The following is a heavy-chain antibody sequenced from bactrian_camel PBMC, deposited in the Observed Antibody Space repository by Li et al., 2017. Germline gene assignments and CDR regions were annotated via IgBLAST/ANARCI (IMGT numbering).Heavy chain of an antibody. CDR3: AADWAPTDWTTCMGWVAGSGY. D-gene: IGHD5*01. Sequence: HVQLVESGGDLVQPGGSLRLSCAASGFTFSAYWMYWVRQAPGKGLEWVSTISFSGRTTGYSDSVKGRFTISRDNAKNTIYLQMNSLKPQDTGMYYCAADWAPTDWTTCMGWVAGSGYWGPGTQVTVS. CDR2: ISFSGRTT. V-gene: IGHV3S1*01. J-gene: IGHJ4*01. CDR1: GFTFSAYW.